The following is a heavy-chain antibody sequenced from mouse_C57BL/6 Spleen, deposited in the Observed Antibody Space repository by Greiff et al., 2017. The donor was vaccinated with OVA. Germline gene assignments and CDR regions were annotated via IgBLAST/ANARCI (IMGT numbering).Heavy chain of an antibody. Sequence: VQLQQSGAELVRPGASVTLSCKASGYTFTDYEMHWVKQTPVHGLEWIGALDPETGGTAYNQKFKGKAILTADKSSSTAYMELRSLTSEDSAVYYCTRNYGSSYFDVWGTGTTVTVSS. D-gene: IGHD1-1*01. V-gene: IGHV1-15*01. CDR1: GYTFTDYE. CDR2: LDPETGGT. J-gene: IGHJ1*03. CDR3: TRNYGSSYFDV.